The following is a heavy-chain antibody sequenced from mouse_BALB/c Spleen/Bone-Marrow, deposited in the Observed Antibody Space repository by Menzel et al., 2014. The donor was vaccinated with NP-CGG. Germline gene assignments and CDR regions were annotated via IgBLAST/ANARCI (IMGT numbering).Heavy chain of an antibody. Sequence: EVMLVESGAELVKPGASVKLSCTASGFNIKDTYMHWVKQRPEQGLEWIGRIDPANGNTKYDPKFQGKATITADTSSSTAYLQLSSLTSEDTAVYYGSSYAMDYWGQGTSVTVSS. CDR2: IDPANGNT. CDR3: SSYAMDY. CDR1: GFNIKDTY. V-gene: IGHV14-3*02. J-gene: IGHJ4*01.